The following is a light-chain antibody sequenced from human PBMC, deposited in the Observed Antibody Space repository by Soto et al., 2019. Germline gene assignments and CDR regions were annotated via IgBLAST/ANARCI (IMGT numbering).Light chain of an antibody. J-gene: IGKJ1*01. CDR2: GAS. Sequence: GATLSGRGSQSVTTSYLAWYQQKSGQAPRLLMYGASTRAVSIPARFSGSGSGTEFTLTICSLQSEYFAVYFCQQYHSGPSWTFGQGTKVDIK. CDR1: QSVTTSY. V-gene: IGKV3-15*01. CDR3: QQYHSGPSWT.